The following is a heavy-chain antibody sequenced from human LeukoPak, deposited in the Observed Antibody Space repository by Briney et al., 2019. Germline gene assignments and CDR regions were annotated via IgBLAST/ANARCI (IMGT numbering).Heavy chain of an antibody. CDR2: ISWNSGSV. V-gene: IGHV3-9*01. D-gene: IGHD3-22*01. J-gene: IGHJ4*02. CDR3: AEDIRWRSVVITSVGY. CDR1: GFTFEDYA. Sequence: PGGSLRLSCAASGFTFEDYAMHWVRQAPGKGLEWVSGISWNSGSVGYADSVKGRFTISRDNAKNSLYLQMNSLRAEDTALYYCAEDIRWRSVVITSVGYWGQGTLVTVPS.